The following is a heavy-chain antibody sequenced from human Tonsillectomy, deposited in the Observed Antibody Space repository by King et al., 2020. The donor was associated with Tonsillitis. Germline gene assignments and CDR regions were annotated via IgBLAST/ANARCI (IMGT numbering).Heavy chain of an antibody. CDR1: GFSFSSYG. V-gene: IGHV3-30*18. CDR2: ILYNGSNK. D-gene: IGHD1-26*01. CDR3: AKDLGWELLLDGMDV. Sequence: VQLVESGGGVVQPGRSLRLSCAASGFSFSSYGMHWVRQAPGKGLEWVAVILYNGSNKSYADSVKGRFTISRDNSKNTLYLQMNSLRAEDTAVYYCAKDLGWELLLDGMDVWGQGTTVTVSS. J-gene: IGHJ6*02.